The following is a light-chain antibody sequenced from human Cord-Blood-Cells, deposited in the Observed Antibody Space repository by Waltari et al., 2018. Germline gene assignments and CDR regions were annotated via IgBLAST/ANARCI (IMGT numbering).Light chain of an antibody. CDR1: SSAFGSYNR. V-gene: IGLV2-23*02. CDR3: CSYAGSSTHYV. CDR2: EVS. Sequence: QSALTQPASVSGSPGQSITIPCTGTSSAFGSYNRSSWYQLHPGKAPKLMIYEVSKRPSGVSNRFSGSKSGNTASLTISGLQAEDEADYYCCSYAGSSTHYVFGTGTKVTVL. J-gene: IGLJ1*01.